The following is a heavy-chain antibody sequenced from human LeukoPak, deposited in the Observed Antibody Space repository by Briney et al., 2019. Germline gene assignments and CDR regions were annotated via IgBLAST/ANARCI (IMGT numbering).Heavy chain of an antibody. D-gene: IGHD6-19*01. CDR3: ARLSYVAGTTGNYYFDY. Sequence: PSETLSLTCTVSGGSISSYYWSWLRQPPGKGLERIGDIYYSGSTNYNPSLKSRVTISLDTSKNHFSLKLSSVTAADTAVYYCARLSYVAGTTGNYYFDYWAREPWSPSPQ. V-gene: IGHV4-59*01. CDR1: GGSISSYY. CDR2: IYYSGST. J-gene: IGHJ4*02.